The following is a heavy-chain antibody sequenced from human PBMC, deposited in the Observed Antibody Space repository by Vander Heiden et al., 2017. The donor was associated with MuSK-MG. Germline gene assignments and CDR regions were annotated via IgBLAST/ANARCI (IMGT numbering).Heavy chain of an antibody. V-gene: IGHV4-31*03. CDR1: GGSISSGGYY. J-gene: IGHJ3*02. D-gene: IGHD3-3*01. Sequence: QVQLQESGPGLVKPSQTLSLTCTVSGGSISSGGYYWSWIRQHPGKGLEWIGYIYYSGSTYYNPSLKSRVTISVDTSKNQFSLKLSSVTAADTAVYYCARDPRNPITIFGVVNDAFDIWGQGTMVTVSS. CDR2: IYYSGST. CDR3: ARDPRNPITIFGVVNDAFDI.